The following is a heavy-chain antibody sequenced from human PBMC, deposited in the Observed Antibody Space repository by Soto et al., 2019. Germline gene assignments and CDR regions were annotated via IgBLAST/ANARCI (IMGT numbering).Heavy chain of an antibody. Sequence: SETLSLTCTVSGSSISSYYWSWIRQPPGKGLEWIGYIYYSGSTNYNPSLKSRVTISVDTSKNQFSLKLSSVTAADTAVYYCARGVGLLWFGELLNHAFDIWGQGTMVTVSS. CDR3: ARGVGLLWFGELLNHAFDI. V-gene: IGHV4-59*01. CDR1: GSSISSYY. D-gene: IGHD3-10*01. J-gene: IGHJ3*02. CDR2: IYYSGST.